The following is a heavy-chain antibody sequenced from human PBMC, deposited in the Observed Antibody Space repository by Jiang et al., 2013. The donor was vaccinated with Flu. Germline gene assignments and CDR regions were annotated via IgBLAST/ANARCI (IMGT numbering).Heavy chain of an antibody. V-gene: IGHV3-53*04. CDR2: IYSSGTT. D-gene: IGHD6-13*01. CDR3: ARLLAAADNAYDY. J-gene: IGHJ4*02. Sequence: PGKGLEWVSIIYSSGTTDYADSVKGRFSISRHNSKNTVFLQMNSLRPEDTAVYYCARLLAAADNAYDYWGQGTLVTVSS.